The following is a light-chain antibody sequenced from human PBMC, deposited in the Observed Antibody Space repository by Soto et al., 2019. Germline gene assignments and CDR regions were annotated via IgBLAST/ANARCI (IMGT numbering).Light chain of an antibody. CDR3: QQSYNTPRT. CDR2: GAS. Sequence: EIVMTQSPATLSVSPGERATLSCRASQSVSSNLAWYQQKPGQAPRLLIYGASTRATGIPARFSGSGSGTEFTLTISSLQPEDFATYYCQQSYNTPRTLGQGTKLEIK. V-gene: IGKV3-15*01. CDR1: QSVSSN. J-gene: IGKJ2*01.